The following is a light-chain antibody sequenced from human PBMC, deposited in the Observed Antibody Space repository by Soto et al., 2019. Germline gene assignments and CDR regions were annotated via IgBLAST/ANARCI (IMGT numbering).Light chain of an antibody. CDR1: QSISSW. CDR2: RASSLES. Sequence: DIQMTQSPSTLSASVGDRVTITCRASQSISSWLAWYQQKPGKAPNLLIYRASSLESSLESGVPSRFSGGGSGTEFTLTISSLQPDDFATYYCQQYNVYPISFGQGTRLEIK. V-gene: IGKV1-5*03. CDR3: QQYNVYPIS. J-gene: IGKJ5*01.